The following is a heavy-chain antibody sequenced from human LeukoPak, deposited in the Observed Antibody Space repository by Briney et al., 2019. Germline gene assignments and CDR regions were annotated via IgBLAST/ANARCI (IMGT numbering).Heavy chain of an antibody. CDR2: INHSGST. V-gene: IGHV4-34*01. Sequence: SETLSLTCAVYGGSFSGYYWSWIRQPPKKGLEWIGEINHSGSTNYNPSLKSRVIISVDTSKNQFSLKVRSVTAADTAVYYCARGISTHWFDPWGQGTLVIVSS. CDR1: GGSFSGYY. D-gene: IGHD3-3*02. CDR3: ARGISTHWFDP. J-gene: IGHJ5*02.